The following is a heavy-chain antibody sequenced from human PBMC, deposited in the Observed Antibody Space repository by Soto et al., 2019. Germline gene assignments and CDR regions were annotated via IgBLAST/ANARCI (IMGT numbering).Heavy chain of an antibody. CDR1: GFTVSNKY. V-gene: IGHV3-23*01. CDR3: AKSYRRAQHPLQYNWLDP. Sequence: PGGSLRLSCAASGFTVSNKYMSWVRQAPGKGLEWVSGISDSGGTTYYADSVKGRFTISRDNSKNTLYLQMRSLRAEDTAVYYCAKSYRRAQHPLQYNWLDPWGQGTLVTVA. D-gene: IGHD6-13*01. CDR2: ISDSGGTT. J-gene: IGHJ5*02.